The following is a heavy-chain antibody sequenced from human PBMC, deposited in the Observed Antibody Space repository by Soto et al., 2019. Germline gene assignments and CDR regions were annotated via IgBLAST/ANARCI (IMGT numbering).Heavy chain of an antibody. D-gene: IGHD5-12*01. CDR2: INPNSGGT. CDR1: GYTFTGYY. CDR3: ARDRFASYRGYPPRPYYYYGMDV. J-gene: IGHJ6*02. Sequence: ASVKVSCKASGYTFTGYYMHWVRQAPGQGLEWMGWINPNSGGTNYAQKFQGRVTMTRDTSISTAYMELSRLRSDDTAVYYCARDRFASYRGYPPRPYYYYGMDVWGQGTTVTAP. V-gene: IGHV1-2*02.